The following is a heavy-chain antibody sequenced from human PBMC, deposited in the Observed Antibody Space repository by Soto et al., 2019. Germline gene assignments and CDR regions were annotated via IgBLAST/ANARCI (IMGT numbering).Heavy chain of an antibody. Sequence: PGRSVRLSCGASGFRFSIYGMHWDRQAPGKGLEWVEVIWYDGTNNKYADSVKGRFTISRDKSNNTLFLQMNSLRAEDTAVYYCAKEVFGVVAVSGIDTWGHGTLVTVAS. CDR2: IWYDGTNN. CDR3: AKEVFGVVAVSGIDT. V-gene: IGHV3-33*03. D-gene: IGHD2-15*01. J-gene: IGHJ5*01. CDR1: GFRFSIYG.